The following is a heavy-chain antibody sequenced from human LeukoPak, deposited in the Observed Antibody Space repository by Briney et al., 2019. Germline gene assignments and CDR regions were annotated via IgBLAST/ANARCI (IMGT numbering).Heavy chain of an antibody. J-gene: IGHJ5*02. CDR2: IYTSGST. CDR3: ARDGTYYDFWSGYDWFDP. CDR1: GGSISSYY. D-gene: IGHD3-3*01. Sequence: PSETLSLTCTVSGGSISSYYWSWIRQPAGKGLEWIGRIYTSGSTNYNPSLKSRVTMSVDTSKNQFSLKLSSVTAADTAVYYCARDGTYYDFWSGYDWFDPWGQGTLVTVPS. V-gene: IGHV4-4*07.